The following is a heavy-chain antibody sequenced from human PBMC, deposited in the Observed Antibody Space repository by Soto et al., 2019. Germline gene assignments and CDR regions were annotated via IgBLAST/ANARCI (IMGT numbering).Heavy chain of an antibody. CDR3: AREYYDFWSGYYQYYYYGMDV. CDR1: GFTFSSYW. V-gene: IGHV3-7*01. CDR2: IKQDGSEK. Sequence: EVQLVESGGGLVQPGGSLRLSCAASGFTFSSYWMSWVRQAPGKGLEWVANIKQDGSEKYYVDSVKGRFTISRDNAKNSLYLKMNCLRAEDTAVYYCAREYYDFWSGYYQYYYYGMDVWGQGTTVTVSS. J-gene: IGHJ6*02. D-gene: IGHD3-3*01.